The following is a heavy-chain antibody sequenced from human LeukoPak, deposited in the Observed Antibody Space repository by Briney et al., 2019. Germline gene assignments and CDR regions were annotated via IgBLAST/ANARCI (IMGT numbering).Heavy chain of an antibody. D-gene: IGHD4-17*01. V-gene: IGHV4-34*01. Sequence: SETLSLTCAVYGGSFSGYYWSWIRQPPGKGLEWIGEINHSGSTNYNPSLKSRVTISVDTSKNQFSLKLSSVTAADTAVYYCARGTTVTTPKYYYYYGMDVWGQGTLVTVSS. CDR3: ARGTTVTTPKYYYYYGMDV. CDR2: INHSGST. J-gene: IGHJ6*02. CDR1: GGSFSGYY.